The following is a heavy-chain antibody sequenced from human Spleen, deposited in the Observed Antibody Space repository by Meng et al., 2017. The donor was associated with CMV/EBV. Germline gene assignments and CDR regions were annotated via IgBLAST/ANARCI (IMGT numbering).Heavy chain of an antibody. CDR3: ARAPRATGAFDI. CDR2: IYSAGST. V-gene: IGHV3-53*01. J-gene: IGHJ3*02. CDR1: GFTVSSNY. Sequence: GSLRLSCAASGFTVSSNYITWVRQAPGKGLECVSVIYSAGSTYYADSVKGRFTISRDNSKNTLYLQMNSLRAEDTAVYYCARAPRATGAFDIWGQGTMVTVSS. D-gene: IGHD1-26*01.